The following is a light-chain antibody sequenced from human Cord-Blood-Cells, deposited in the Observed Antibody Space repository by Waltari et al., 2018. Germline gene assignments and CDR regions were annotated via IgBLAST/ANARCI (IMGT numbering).Light chain of an antibody. Sequence: EIVMKQSPATLSVSPGERATLSCRASQSVSSNLAWYQQKPGQAPRLLIYGASTRATGIPARFSGSWSGTEFTLTISSLQSEDFAVYYCQQYNNWPPMYTFGQGTKLEIK. CDR1: QSVSSN. V-gene: IGKV3-15*01. CDR2: GAS. J-gene: IGKJ2*01. CDR3: QQYNNWPPMYT.